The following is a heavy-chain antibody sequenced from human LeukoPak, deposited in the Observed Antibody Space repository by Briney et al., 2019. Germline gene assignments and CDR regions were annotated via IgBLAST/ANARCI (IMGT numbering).Heavy chain of an antibody. CDR3: ARVRIGQQLDKYYYYAMDV. CDR2: INPNSGGT. Sequence: ASVKVSCKASRYTFTDYYMHWVRQAAGQGLEWMGWINPNSGGTNYAQKFQGRVTMTTDTSISTAYMEVSRLRSDDTAVYYCARVRIGQQLDKYYYYAMDVWGQGTTVTVSS. D-gene: IGHD6-13*01. J-gene: IGHJ6*02. V-gene: IGHV1-2*02. CDR1: RYTFTDYY.